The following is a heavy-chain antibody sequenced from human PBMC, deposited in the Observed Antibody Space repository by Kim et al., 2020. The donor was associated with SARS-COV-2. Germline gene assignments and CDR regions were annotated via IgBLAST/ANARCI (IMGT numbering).Heavy chain of an antibody. CDR3: AKVGDSSSWYSNLGLYYYYGMDV. Sequence: GGSLRLSCAASGFTFSSYGMHWVRQAPGKGLEWVAVISYDGSNKYYADSVKGRFTISRDNSKNTLYLQMNSLRAEDTAVYYCAKVGDSSSWYSNLGLYYYYGMDVWGQGTTVTVSS. CDR1: GFTFSSYG. CDR2: ISYDGSNK. J-gene: IGHJ6*02. D-gene: IGHD6-13*01. V-gene: IGHV3-30*18.